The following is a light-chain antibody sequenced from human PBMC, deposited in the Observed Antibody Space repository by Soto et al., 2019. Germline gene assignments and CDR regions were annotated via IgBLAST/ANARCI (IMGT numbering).Light chain of an antibody. J-gene: IGKJ2*01. CDR3: QQYGRSPFT. Sequence: PGERATLSCRASQRITSNFLAWFQQKAGLAPRLLIYGASTRASGVPDRFSGGGSGTDFVLTINRLEPEDFAVYYCQQYGRSPFTFGQGTKLQIK. V-gene: IGKV3-20*01. CDR2: GAS. CDR1: QRITSNF.